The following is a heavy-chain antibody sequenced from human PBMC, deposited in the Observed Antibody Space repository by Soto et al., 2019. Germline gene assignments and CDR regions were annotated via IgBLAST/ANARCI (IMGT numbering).Heavy chain of an antibody. CDR1: GFTFSTYW. Sequence: EVQLVESGGGLVQPGGSLRLSCAASGFTFSTYWMSWVRQAPGKGLEWVANIKQDGSEKYYVDSVKGRFTISRDNAKNSLYLQMDSLGAEDTAVYYCARSLPGTYGAFDLWGQGTMVTVSS. CDR3: ARSLPGTYGAFDL. V-gene: IGHV3-7*01. J-gene: IGHJ3*01. CDR2: IKQDGSEK. D-gene: IGHD1-7*01.